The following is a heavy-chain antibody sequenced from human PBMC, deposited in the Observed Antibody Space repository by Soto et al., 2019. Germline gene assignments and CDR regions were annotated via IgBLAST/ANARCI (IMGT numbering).Heavy chain of an antibody. CDR3: ARGTFYYDSSGHYAPEY. CDR1: GLTFSSYG. D-gene: IGHD3-22*01. Sequence: GGSLRLSCAASGLTFSSYGMHWVRQAPGKGLEWVAVIWDDGSNKYYADSVKGRFTISRDNSKNTLYLQMTGLRAEDTAVYYCARGTFYYDSSGHYAPEYWGQGTLVTVSS. J-gene: IGHJ4*02. V-gene: IGHV3-33*01. CDR2: IWDDGSNK.